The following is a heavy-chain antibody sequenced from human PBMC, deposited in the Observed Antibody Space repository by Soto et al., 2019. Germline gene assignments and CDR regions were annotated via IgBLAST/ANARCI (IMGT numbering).Heavy chain of an antibody. CDR2: IKSKTDGGTT. CDR1: GFTFSNAW. V-gene: IGHV3-15*07. J-gene: IGHJ6*02. D-gene: IGHD2-8*01. Sequence: GGSLRLSCAASGFTFSNAWMNWVRQAPGKGLEWVGRIKSKTDGGTTDYAAPVKGRFTISRDDSKNTLYLQMNSLKTEDTAVYYCTTGEDIVLMVYAEPAGGMDVWGQGTTVTVSS. CDR3: TTGEDIVLMVYAEPAGGMDV.